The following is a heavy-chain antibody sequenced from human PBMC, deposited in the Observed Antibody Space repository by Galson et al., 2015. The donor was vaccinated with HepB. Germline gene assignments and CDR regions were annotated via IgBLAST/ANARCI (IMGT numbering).Heavy chain of an antibody. CDR3: TTPTMVRGVRGF. Sequence: SLRLSCAASGFTFNNAWMSWVRQAPGKGLEWVGRIKSKNDGGTIDYAAPVKDRFTVSRDDSRNTLYLQMNSLKIDDTGVYYCTTPTMVRGVRGFWGQGTLVTVSS. J-gene: IGHJ4*02. CDR1: GFTFNNAW. V-gene: IGHV3-15*01. CDR2: IKSKNDGGTI. D-gene: IGHD3-10*01.